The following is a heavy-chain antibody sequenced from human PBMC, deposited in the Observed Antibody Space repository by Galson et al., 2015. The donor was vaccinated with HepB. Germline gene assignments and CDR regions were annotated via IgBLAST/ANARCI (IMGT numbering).Heavy chain of an antibody. CDR1: GFTFSSYA. V-gene: IGHV3-23*01. J-gene: IGHJ6*03. CDR3: AKGGNSSSWYYYYYMDV. CDR2: ISGSGGST. D-gene: IGHD6-13*01. Sequence: LRLSCAASGFTFSSYAMSWVRQAPGKGLEWVSAISGSGGSTYYADSVKGRFTISRDNSKNTLYLQMNSPRAEDTAVYYCAKGGNSSSWYYYYYMDVWGKGTTVTVSS.